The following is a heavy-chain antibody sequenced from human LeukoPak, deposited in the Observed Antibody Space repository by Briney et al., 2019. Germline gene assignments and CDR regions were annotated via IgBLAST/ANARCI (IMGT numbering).Heavy chain of an antibody. V-gene: IGHV1-69*04. CDR3: ARDRDNYYDSSGYSFFDY. Sequence: GASVKVSCKASGGTFSSYAISWVRQAPGQGLEWMGRIIPILGIANYAQKFQGRVTITADKSTSTAYMELRSLRSDDTAVYYCARDRDNYYDSSGYSFFDYWGQGTLVTVSS. CDR1: GGTFSSYA. CDR2: IIPILGIA. D-gene: IGHD3-22*01. J-gene: IGHJ4*02.